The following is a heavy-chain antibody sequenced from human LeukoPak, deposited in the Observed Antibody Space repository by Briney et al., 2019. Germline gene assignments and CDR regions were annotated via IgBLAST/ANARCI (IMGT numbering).Heavy chain of an antibody. V-gene: IGHV4-59*01. CDR3: AREARYSYGYNSYMDV. Sequence: SETLSLTCAVYGGSFSGYYWSWIRQPPGKGLEWIGYIYYSGGTNYNPSLKSRVTISVDTSKNQFSLKLSSVTAADTAVYYCAREARYSYGYNSYMDVWGKGTTVTVSS. D-gene: IGHD5-18*01. CDR2: IYYSGGT. J-gene: IGHJ6*03. CDR1: GGSFSGYY.